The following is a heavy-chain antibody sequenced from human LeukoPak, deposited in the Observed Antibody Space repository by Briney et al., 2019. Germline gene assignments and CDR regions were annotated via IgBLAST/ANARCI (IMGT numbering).Heavy chain of an antibody. Sequence: GGSLRLSCAASGFTFRNYAMHWVRQAPGKGLEWVAVISYDGSNKYYADSVKGRFTISRDNSKNTLYLQMNSLRAEDTAVYYCARDSSIAARATYFDYWGQGTLVTVSS. CDR2: ISYDGSNK. D-gene: IGHD6-13*01. CDR3: ARDSSIAARATYFDY. J-gene: IGHJ4*02. V-gene: IGHV3-30-3*01. CDR1: GFTFRNYA.